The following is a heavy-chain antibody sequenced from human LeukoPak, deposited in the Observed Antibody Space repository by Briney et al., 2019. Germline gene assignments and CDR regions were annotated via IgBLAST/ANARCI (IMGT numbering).Heavy chain of an antibody. V-gene: IGHV4-59*01. CDR1: GGSISSYY. CDR3: AREGQDYYDSSGYYRVFDY. J-gene: IGHJ4*02. CDR2: IYYSGST. Sequence: PSETLSLTCTVSGGSISSYYWSWIRQPPGKGLEWIGYIYYSGSTNYNPSLKRRVTISVDTSKNQFSLKLSSVTAADTAVYYCAREGQDYYDSSGYYRVFDYWGQGTLVTVSS. D-gene: IGHD3-22*01.